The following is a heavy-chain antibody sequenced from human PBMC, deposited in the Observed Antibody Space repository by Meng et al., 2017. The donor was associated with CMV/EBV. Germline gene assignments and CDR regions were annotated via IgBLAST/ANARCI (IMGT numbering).Heavy chain of an antibody. J-gene: IGHJ6*02. CDR2: ISSSGSTI. D-gene: IGHD3-16*01. CDR1: GFTFSDYY. Sequence: GESLKISCAASGFTFSDYYMSWIRQAPGKGLEWVSYISSSGSTIYYADSVKGRFTISRDNAKNSLYLQMNSLRAEDTAVYYCAATPVYYYYYYGMDVWGQRTTVTVSS. V-gene: IGHV3-11*04. CDR3: AATPVYYYYYYGMDV.